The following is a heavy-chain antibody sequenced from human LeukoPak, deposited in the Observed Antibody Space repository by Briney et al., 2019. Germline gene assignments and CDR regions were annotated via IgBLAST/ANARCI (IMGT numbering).Heavy chain of an antibody. D-gene: IGHD3-9*01. CDR1: GFTVSSNS. CDR3: AKGGEYNILTGYRRSRLLGDY. CDR2: YSDNT. V-gene: IGHV3-53*01. J-gene: IGHJ4*02. Sequence: GGSLRLSCTVSGFTVSSNSMSWVRQAPGKGLEWVSFYSDNTHYADSVKGRFTISRDNSKNTLYLQMNSLRAEDTAVYYCAKGGEYNILTGYRRSRLLGDYWGQGTLVTVSS.